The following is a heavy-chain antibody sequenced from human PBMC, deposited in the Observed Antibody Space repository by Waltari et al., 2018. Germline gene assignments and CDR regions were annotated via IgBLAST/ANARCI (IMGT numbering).Heavy chain of an antibody. CDR1: GFTFSNAW. CDR3: TTDQGMAAAGSYFDY. J-gene: IGHJ4*02. CDR2: IKSKTDGGTT. V-gene: IGHV3-15*01. D-gene: IGHD6-13*01. Sequence: EVQLVESGGGLVKPGGSLRLSCAASGFTFSNAWMSWVRQAPGKGLEWVGRIKSKTDGGTTDYAAPVKGRFTISRDDSKNTLYLQMNSLKTEDTAVYYCTTDQGMAAAGSYFDYWGQGTLVTVSS.